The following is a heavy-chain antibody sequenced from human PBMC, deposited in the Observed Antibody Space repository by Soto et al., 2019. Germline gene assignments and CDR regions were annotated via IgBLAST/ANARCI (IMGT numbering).Heavy chain of an antibody. J-gene: IGHJ4*02. V-gene: IGHV1-69*02. D-gene: IGHD6-6*01. Sequence: ASVKVSCKASGGTFSSYTISWVRQAPGQGLEWMGRIIPILGIANYAQKFQGRVTITADKSTSTAYMELSSLRSEDTAVYYCARVPGSSSGPFDYWGQGTLVTVSS. CDR2: IIPILGIA. CDR3: ARVPGSSSGPFDY. CDR1: GGTFSSYT.